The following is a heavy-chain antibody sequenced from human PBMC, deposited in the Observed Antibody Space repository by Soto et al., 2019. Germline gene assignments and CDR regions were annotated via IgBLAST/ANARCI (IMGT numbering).Heavy chain of an antibody. J-gene: IGHJ4*02. Sequence: QVQLVESGGGVVQPGRSLRLSCAASGFTFSSSAMHWVRQAPGKGLEWVAVISYDGSNKYYADSVKGRFTISRDNSKNTLYLQMHSLRAEDTAVYYCAKEFSKYSSSLAYWGQGTLVTVSS. CDR3: AKEFSKYSSSLAY. D-gene: IGHD6-13*01. CDR2: ISYDGSNK. CDR1: GFTFSSSA. V-gene: IGHV3-30-3*02.